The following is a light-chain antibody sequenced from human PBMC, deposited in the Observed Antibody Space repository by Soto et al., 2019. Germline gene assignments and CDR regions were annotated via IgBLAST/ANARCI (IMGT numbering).Light chain of an antibody. CDR1: QGISSY. J-gene: IGKJ1*01. V-gene: IGKV1-9*01. CDR2: AAS. Sequence: IQLTQSPSSLSASVGDRVTITCRASQGISSYLAWYQQKPGKAPKLLIYAASTLQSGVPSRFSGSGSGTDFTLTISSLEPEDFAVYYCQQRSNWPPLFGQGTKVEIK. CDR3: QQRSNWPPL.